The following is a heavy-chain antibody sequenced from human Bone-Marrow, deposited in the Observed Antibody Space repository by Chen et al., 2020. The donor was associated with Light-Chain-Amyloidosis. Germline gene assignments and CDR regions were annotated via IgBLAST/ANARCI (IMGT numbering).Heavy chain of an antibody. V-gene: IGHV3-74*02. Sequence: EVKLVESGGGLVQPGGAMRIYCEASGLTFSKYWMHWVRKAPGKGPVWVSRLNEDGSVVTFADSVHGRFPISRDNAKNSMYLQMYSLRAEDTAVYYCVRDLVGGEDYWGQGTRVTVSS. CDR3: VRDLVGGEDY. CDR1: GLTFSKYW. CDR2: LNEDGSVV. J-gene: IGHJ4*02. D-gene: IGHD2-15*01.